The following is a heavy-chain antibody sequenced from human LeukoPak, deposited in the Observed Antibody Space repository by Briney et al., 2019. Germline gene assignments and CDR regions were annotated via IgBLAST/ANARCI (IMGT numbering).Heavy chain of an antibody. CDR1: GFIFKNAW. D-gene: IGHD2-8*01. CDR2: IQYDGSNE. Sequence: GGSLRLSCTTSGFIFKNAWMSWIRQAPGKGLEWVAYIQYDGSNEQYADSVKGRFSISRDSSKNILYLQMNSLRAEDTAVYYCAKDRCSNGIGCYYYYMDVWGKGTTVTISS. J-gene: IGHJ6*03. V-gene: IGHV3-30*02. CDR3: AKDRCSNGIGCYYYYMDV.